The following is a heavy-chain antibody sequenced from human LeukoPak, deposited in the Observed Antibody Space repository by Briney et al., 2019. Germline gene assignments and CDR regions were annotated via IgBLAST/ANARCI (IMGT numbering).Heavy chain of an antibody. CDR2: ISSSSSYI. J-gene: IGHJ4*02. D-gene: IGHD6-19*01. Sequence: GGSLRLSCAASGFTFSSYSMNWVRQAPGKGLEWVSSISSSSSYIYYADSVKGRFTISRDNAKNSLYLQMNSLRAEDTAVYYCARDLGIAVAGTVSGFDYWGQGTLVTVSS. V-gene: IGHV3-21*01. CDR3: ARDLGIAVAGTVSGFDY. CDR1: GFTFSSYS.